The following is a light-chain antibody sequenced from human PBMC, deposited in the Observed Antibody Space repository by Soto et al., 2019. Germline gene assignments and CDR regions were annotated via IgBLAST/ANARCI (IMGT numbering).Light chain of an antibody. V-gene: IGKV3-20*01. J-gene: IGKJ1*01. CDR2: GTF. CDR3: QQYGSWT. CDR1: ETISSDK. Sequence: EIVLTQSPGTLSVYPGERATLSCRASETISSDKLAWYQQKPGQPPSLLIYGTFSRATGIPDRFSGSGSGTDFTLTISRLEPEDSAIYYCQQYGSWTFGQGTKVEI.